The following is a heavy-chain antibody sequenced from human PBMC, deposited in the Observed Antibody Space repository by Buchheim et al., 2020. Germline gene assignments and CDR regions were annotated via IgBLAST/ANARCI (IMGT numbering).Heavy chain of an antibody. D-gene: IGHD2-15*01. CDR3: ARGRCSGGSCYSFDY. Sequence: EVQLVESGGGLVQPGGSLTLSCVASGFTFSSYEMNWVRQAPGKGLEWLSYISRNGHTIYYADSVEGRFTISRDNAKNLLSLQMNSLRADDTALYYCARGRCSGGSCYSFDYWGQGTL. CDR1: GFTFSSYE. V-gene: IGHV3-48*03. J-gene: IGHJ4*02. CDR2: ISRNGHTI.